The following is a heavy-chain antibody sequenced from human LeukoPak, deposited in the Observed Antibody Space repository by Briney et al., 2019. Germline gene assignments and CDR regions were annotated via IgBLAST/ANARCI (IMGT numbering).Heavy chain of an antibody. CDR3: ARDSDVSYDFWSGYYGWYFDY. J-gene: IGHJ4*02. V-gene: IGHV3-30*02. D-gene: IGHD3-3*01. Sequence: GGSLRLSCAASGFTFSSYGMHWVRQAPGKGLEWVAFIRYDGSNKYYADSVKGRFTISRDNSKNTLYLQMNSLRAEDTAVYYCARDSDVSYDFWSGYYGWYFDYWGQGTLVTVSS. CDR1: GFTFSSYG. CDR2: IRYDGSNK.